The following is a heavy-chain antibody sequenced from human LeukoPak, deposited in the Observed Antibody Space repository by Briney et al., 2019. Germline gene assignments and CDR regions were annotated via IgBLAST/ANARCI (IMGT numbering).Heavy chain of an antibody. D-gene: IGHD3-22*01. CDR2: IYTSGST. V-gene: IGHV4-4*07. Sequence: SETLSLTCTVSGGSISSYYWSWIRQPAGKGLEWIGRIYTSGSTNYNPSLKSRVTMSVDTSKNQFSLKLSSVTAADTAVYYCAKSPYDSSGYYYVDYWGQGALVTVSS. CDR3: AKSPYDSSGYYYVDY. J-gene: IGHJ4*02. CDR1: GGSISSYY.